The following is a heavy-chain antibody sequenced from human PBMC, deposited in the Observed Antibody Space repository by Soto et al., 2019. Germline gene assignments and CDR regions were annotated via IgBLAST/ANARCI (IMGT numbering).Heavy chain of an antibody. CDR1: GYTFTSYG. Sequence: QVQLVQSGAEVKKPGASVKVSCKASGYTFTSYGISWVRQAPGQGLEWMGWISAYNGNTNYAQKLQGRVTMTTDTSTSTADMERRSLRSDDTAVYYCASDRGRSSWYYALNDYWGQGTLVTVSS. CDR2: ISAYNGNT. CDR3: ASDRGRSSWYYALNDY. D-gene: IGHD6-13*01. J-gene: IGHJ4*02. V-gene: IGHV1-18*01.